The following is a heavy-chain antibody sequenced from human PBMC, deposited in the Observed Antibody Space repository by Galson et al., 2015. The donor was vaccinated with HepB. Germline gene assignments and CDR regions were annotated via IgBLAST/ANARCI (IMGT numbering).Heavy chain of an antibody. Sequence: SLRLSCAASGFTFSSYWMHWVRQAPGKGLVWVSRINSDGSSTSYADSVKGRFTISRDNAKNTLYLQMNSLRAEDTAVYYCARVAVARTPKSWVDYRGQGTLVTVSS. CDR2: INSDGSST. CDR3: ARVAVARTPKSWVDY. D-gene: IGHD6-19*01. J-gene: IGHJ4*02. CDR1: GFTFSSYW. V-gene: IGHV3-74*01.